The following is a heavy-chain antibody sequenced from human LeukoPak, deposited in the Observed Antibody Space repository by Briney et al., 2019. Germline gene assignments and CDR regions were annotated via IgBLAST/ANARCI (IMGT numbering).Heavy chain of an antibody. Sequence: AGGSLRLSCAASGFTFSSFGMNWVRQAPGKGLEWVSYISDSSSITYYADSVKGRFTISRDNAKNTLYLQMNSLRAEDTAVYYCASCITTVRGRGMDVWGQGTTVTVSS. D-gene: IGHD3-10*01. J-gene: IGHJ6*02. CDR2: ISDSSSIT. CDR1: GFTFSSFG. V-gene: IGHV3-48*04. CDR3: ASCITTVRGRGMDV.